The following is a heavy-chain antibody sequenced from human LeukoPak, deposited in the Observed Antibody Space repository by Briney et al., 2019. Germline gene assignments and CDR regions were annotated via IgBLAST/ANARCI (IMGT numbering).Heavy chain of an antibody. J-gene: IGHJ6*02. CDR1: GGSISSYY. CDR2: IYTSGST. CDR3: ARGGYYYDSSGYYWSDYYYGIDV. Sequence: SETLSLTCTVSGGSISSYYWSWIRQPAGKGLEWIGRIYTSGSTNYNPSLKSRVTMSVDTSKNQFSLKLSSVTAADTAVYYCARGGYYYDSSGYYWSDYYYGIDVWGQGTTVTVSS. D-gene: IGHD3-22*01. V-gene: IGHV4-4*07.